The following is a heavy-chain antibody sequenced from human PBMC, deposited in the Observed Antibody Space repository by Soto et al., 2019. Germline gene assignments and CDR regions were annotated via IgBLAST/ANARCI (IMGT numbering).Heavy chain of an antibody. Sequence: ASVKVSCKASGGTFSSYAISWVRQAPGQGLEWMGGIIPILGIANYAQKFQGRVTITADKSTSTAYMELRSLRSEDTAVYYCANRYCSGGSCYSDYYYYGMDVWGQGTTVTVSS. CDR2: IIPILGIA. J-gene: IGHJ6*02. CDR3: ANRYCSGGSCYSDYYYYGMDV. V-gene: IGHV1-69*10. CDR1: GGTFSSYA. D-gene: IGHD2-15*01.